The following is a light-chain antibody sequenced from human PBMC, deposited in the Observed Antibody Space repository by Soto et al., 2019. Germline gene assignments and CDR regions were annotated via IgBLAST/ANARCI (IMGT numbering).Light chain of an antibody. V-gene: IGLV2-8*01. CDR2: EVS. Sequence: QSVLTQPPSESGSPGQSVTISCTGTSSDVGGYNCVSWYQQHPGKAPKLMIYEVSKRPSGVPDRFSGSKSGNTASLTVSGLQAEDEADYYCSSYAGSNIPVVFGGGTKLTVL. CDR1: SSDVGGYNC. CDR3: SSYAGSNIPVV. J-gene: IGLJ2*01.